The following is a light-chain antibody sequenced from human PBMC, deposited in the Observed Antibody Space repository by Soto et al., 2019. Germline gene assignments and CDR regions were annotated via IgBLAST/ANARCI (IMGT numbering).Light chain of an antibody. V-gene: IGLV3-21*02. CDR1: NIGSKS. J-gene: IGLJ2*01. Sequence: SYELTQTPLVSVAPGQTAMITCAGNNIGSKSVHWYQQKPGQAPVLVVHDDDDRPSGIPERFSGSKSGDMATLTINRVEAGDEADYYCQVWDGSSEHVVFGGGTKLTVL. CDR2: DDD. CDR3: QVWDGSSEHVV.